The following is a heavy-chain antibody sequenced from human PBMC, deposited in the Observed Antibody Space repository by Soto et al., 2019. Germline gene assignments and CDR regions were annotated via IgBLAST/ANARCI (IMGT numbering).Heavy chain of an antibody. V-gene: IGHV3-23*01. Sequence: LRLSFAASGFTFNNYAMSWVRQAPGKGLEWVSAISSSGYSTYYADSVKGRFTISRDNSKNTVYLQMNNLRAEDTAVYYCAKGSVVVAAKFDSWGQGTLVTVSS. D-gene: IGHD2-21*02. CDR1: GFTFNNYA. CDR3: AKGSVVVAAKFDS. J-gene: IGHJ4*02. CDR2: ISSSGYST.